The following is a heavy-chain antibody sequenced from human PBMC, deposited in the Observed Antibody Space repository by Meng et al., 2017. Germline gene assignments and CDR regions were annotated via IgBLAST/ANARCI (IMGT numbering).Heavy chain of an antibody. Sequence: GLKLVKPTQTLTLTCTFSGFSLSTIGVGVGWIRQPPGKALEWLALIYWNDDKRYSPSLKSRLTITKDTSKNQVVLTMTNMDPVDTATYYCAFRSSGLAASPYYFDYWGQGTLVTVSS. CDR1: GFSLSTIGVG. CDR3: AFRSSGLAASPYYFDY. J-gene: IGHJ4*02. CDR2: IYWNDDK. D-gene: IGHD6-13*01. V-gene: IGHV2-5*01.